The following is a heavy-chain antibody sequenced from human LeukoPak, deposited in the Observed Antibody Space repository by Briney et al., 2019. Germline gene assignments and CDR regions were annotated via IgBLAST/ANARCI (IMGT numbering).Heavy chain of an antibody. CDR2: ISDSGGST. CDR3: ARDLFDDYSLDY. CDR1: GFTFSSYA. Sequence: GGSLRLSCAASGFTFSSYAMSWVRQAPGKGLEWVTAISDSGGSTDYADSVKGRFTISRDNAKNSLYLQMNSLRAEDTAVYYCARDLFDDYSLDYWGQGTLVTVSS. V-gene: IGHV3-23*01. J-gene: IGHJ4*02. D-gene: IGHD3-16*01.